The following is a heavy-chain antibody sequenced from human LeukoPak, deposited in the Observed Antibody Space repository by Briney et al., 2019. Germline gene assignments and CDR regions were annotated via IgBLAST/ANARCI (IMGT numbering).Heavy chain of an antibody. CDR2: ISGSGGST. Sequence: GGSLRLSCAASGFTFSSYAMSWVRQAPGKGLEWVSAISGSGGSTYYADSVKGRFTISRDNSKNTLYLQMNSLRAEDTAVHYCAKAPNYYYGSGGRGSDAFDIWGQGTMVTVSS. D-gene: IGHD3-10*01. J-gene: IGHJ3*02. CDR3: AKAPNYYYGSGGRGSDAFDI. CDR1: GFTFSSYA. V-gene: IGHV3-23*01.